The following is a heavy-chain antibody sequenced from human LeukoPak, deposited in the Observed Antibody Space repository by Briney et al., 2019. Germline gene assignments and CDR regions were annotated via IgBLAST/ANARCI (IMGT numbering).Heavy chain of an antibody. CDR3: ARGPRGARSMDV. D-gene: IGHD3-10*01. J-gene: IGHJ6*02. Sequence: SETLSLTCAVYGGSFSGYYWSWIRQPPGKGLEWIGEINHSGSTNYNPSLKSRVTISVDTSKNQFSLKLSSVTAADTAVYYCARGPRGARSMDVWGQGTTVTVSS. V-gene: IGHV4-34*01. CDR2: INHSGST. CDR1: GGSFSGYY.